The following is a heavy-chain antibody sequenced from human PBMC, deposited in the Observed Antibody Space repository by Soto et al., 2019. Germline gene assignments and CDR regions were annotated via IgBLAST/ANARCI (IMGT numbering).Heavy chain of an antibody. CDR2: IWYDGSNK. D-gene: IGHD2-21*02. CDR3: ARGWSYCGGDCYNDAFDI. CDR1: GFTFSSYG. J-gene: IGHJ3*02. V-gene: IGHV3-33*01. Sequence: PGGSLRLSCAASGFTFSSYGMHWVRQAPGKGLEWVAVIWYDGSNKYYADSVKGRFTISRDNSKNTLYLQMNSLRAEDTAVYYCARGWSYCGGDCYNDAFDIWGQGTMVTVSS.